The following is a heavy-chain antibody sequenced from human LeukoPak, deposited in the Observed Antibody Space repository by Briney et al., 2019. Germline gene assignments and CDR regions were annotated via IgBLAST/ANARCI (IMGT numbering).Heavy chain of an antibody. J-gene: IGHJ4*02. CDR3: ASGGGATRQDY. D-gene: IGHD3-16*01. V-gene: IGHV4-59*12. CDR2: IYYSGST. CDR1: GGSISSYY. Sequence: SETLSLTCTVSGGSISSYYWSWIRQPPGKGLEWIGYIYYSGSTNYNPSLKSRVTISVDTSKNQFSLKLSSVTAADTAVYYCASGGGATRQDYWGQGTLVTVSS.